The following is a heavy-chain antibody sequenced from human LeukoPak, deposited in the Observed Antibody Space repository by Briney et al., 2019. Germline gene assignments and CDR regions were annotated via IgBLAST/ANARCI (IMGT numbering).Heavy chain of an antibody. V-gene: IGHV3-23*01. CDR3: AKDFQTYDIPTYFDY. Sequence: GGSLRLSCAASGFTFSSYAMSWVRQAPGKGLEWVSAISGSGGSTYCADSVEGRFTISRDNSKNTLYLQMNSLRAEDTAVYYCAKDFQTYDIPTYFDYWGQGTLVTVSS. CDR1: GFTFSSYA. CDR2: ISGSGGST. D-gene: IGHD3-9*01. J-gene: IGHJ4*02.